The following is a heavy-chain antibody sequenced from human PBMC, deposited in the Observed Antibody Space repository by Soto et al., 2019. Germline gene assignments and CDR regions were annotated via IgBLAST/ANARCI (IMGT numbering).Heavy chain of an antibody. CDR2: ISYSGST. CDR3: ARGVLL. J-gene: IGHJ4*02. Sequence: AEILSLTCTVSGGSVSSGIYYWSWIRQPPGKGLEWIGYISYSGSTNYNPSLKSRVTISADTSKNQFSLKVSSVTDADTAVYYCARGVLLWGQGTLVTVSS. D-gene: IGHD3-10*02. CDR1: GGSVSSGIYY. V-gene: IGHV4-61*01.